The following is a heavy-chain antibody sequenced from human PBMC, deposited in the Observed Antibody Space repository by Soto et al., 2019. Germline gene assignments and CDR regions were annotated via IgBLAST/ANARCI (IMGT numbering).Heavy chain of an antibody. J-gene: IGHJ4*02. V-gene: IGHV3-53*01. Sequence: GGSLRLSCAASGFTVSSNYMSWVRQAPGKGLEWVSVIGSGGSTYYADSVKGRFTISRDNSKNTLYLQMNSLRAEDTAVYYCAKGPGSSWYYPFDYWGQGTLVTVSS. CDR1: GFTVSSNY. D-gene: IGHD6-13*01. CDR2: IGSGGST. CDR3: AKGPGSSWYYPFDY.